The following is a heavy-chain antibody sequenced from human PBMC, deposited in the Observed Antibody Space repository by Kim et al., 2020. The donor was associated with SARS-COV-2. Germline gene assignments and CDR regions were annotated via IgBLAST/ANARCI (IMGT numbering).Heavy chain of an antibody. CDR2: ISSSATTI. Sequence: GGSLRLSCAAPGFIFSDYYMSWVRQAPGKGLEWVSYISSSATTIFYADSVKGRFTISRDNAKNSLYLQMNSLRGEDTAVYYCVREGVVGGGFDYWGQGTLVTVSS. J-gene: IGHJ4*02. D-gene: IGHD1-26*01. CDR3: VREGVVGGGFDY. V-gene: IGHV3-11*01. CDR1: GFIFSDYY.